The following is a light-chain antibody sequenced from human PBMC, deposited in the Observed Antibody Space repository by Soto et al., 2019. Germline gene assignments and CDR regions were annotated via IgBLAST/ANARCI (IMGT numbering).Light chain of an antibody. CDR1: QSVSSSY. V-gene: IGKV3-20*01. CDR2: GAS. J-gene: IGKJ1*01. CDR3: QQYGSSPQT. Sequence: QSPGTLSLSPGERATLSCRASQSVSSSYLAWYQQKPGQAPRLLIYGASSRATGIPDRFSGSGSGTDFTLTISRLEPEDFAVYYCQQYGSSPQTFGQGTKVDIK.